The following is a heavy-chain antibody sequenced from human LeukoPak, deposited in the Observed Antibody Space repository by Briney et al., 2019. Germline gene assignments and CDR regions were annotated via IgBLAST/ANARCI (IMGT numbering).Heavy chain of an antibody. J-gene: IGHJ6*03. CDR3: AKNGDRGAYCSGGSCYPYYYYYMDV. Sequence: GGTLRLSCAASGFTFSSYGMSWVRQAPGKGLEWVSAISTTGGSTYYADSVKGRFTISRDNSKNTLYLQMNSLRAEDTAIYYCAKNGDRGAYCSGGSCYPYYYYYMDVWGKGTTVTISS. CDR2: ISTTGGST. V-gene: IGHV3-23*01. CDR1: GFTFSSYG. D-gene: IGHD2-15*01.